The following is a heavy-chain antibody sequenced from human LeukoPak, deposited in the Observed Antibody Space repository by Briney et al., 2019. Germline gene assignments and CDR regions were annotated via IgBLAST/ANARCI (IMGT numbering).Heavy chain of an antibody. V-gene: IGHV1-69*04. CDR2: IIPIFDIT. CDR3: AREGGSYHGSQSDY. Sequence: SVKVSCKASGGTFSSYAISWVGQAPGQGLEWMGRIIPIFDITNYAQKLQGRVTITADKSTSTAYMELSSLTSEDTAVYYCAREGGSYHGSQSDYWGQGTLVTVSS. D-gene: IGHD1-26*01. J-gene: IGHJ4*02. CDR1: GGTFSSYA.